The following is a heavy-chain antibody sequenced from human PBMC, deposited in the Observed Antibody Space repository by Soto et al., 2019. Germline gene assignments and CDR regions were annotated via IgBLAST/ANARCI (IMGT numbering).Heavy chain of an antibody. D-gene: IGHD3-10*01. CDR1: GYTFTSYG. J-gene: IGHJ6*02. CDR2: ISAYNGNT. CDR3: ASVLSRASTPGRDYYFYYGMDV. V-gene: IGHV1-18*01. Sequence: GASVKVSCKASGYTFTSYGISWVRQAPGQGLERMGWISAYNGNTNYAQKLQGRVTMTTDTSTSTAYMELRSLRSDDTAVYYCASVLSRASTPGRDYYFYYGMDVWGQGTTVTVSS.